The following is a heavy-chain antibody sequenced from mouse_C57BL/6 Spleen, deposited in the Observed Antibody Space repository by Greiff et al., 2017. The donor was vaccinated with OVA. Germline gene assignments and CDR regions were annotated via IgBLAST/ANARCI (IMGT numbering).Heavy chain of an antibody. D-gene: IGHD3-3*01. CDR1: GFTFTDYY. CDR2: IRNKANGYTT. CDR3: ARSTGTGSYWYFDV. Sequence: EVQLVESGGGLVQPGGSLSLSCAASGFTFTDYYMSWVRQPPGKALEWLGFIRNKANGYTTEYSASVKGRFTISSDNSQSILYLQMNALRAEDSATYYCARSTGTGSYWYFDVWGTGTTVTVSS. V-gene: IGHV7-3*01. J-gene: IGHJ1*03.